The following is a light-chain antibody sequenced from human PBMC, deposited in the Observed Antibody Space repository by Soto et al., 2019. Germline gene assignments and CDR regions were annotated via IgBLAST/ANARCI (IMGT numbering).Light chain of an antibody. CDR3: QQYNNWPPWT. CDR1: HSVRSN. J-gene: IGKJ1*01. Sequence: EIVMTQSPATLSVSPGERATLSCRASHSVRSNLAWYQQKPGQAPRLLIYGVSTRATGIPARFSGSGSETEFTLTISSLQSEDFAVYYCQQYNNWPPWTFGQGTNVEVK. CDR2: GVS. V-gene: IGKV3-15*01.